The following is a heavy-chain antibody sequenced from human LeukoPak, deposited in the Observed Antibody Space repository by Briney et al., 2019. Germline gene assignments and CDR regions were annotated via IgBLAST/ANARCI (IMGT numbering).Heavy chain of an antibody. CDR1: GFTFSSYW. Sequence: GGSLRLSCAASGFTFSSYWMNWVRQAPGKGLEWVALINPDGSQTHYVDSVKGRFTISRDNAKNSLYLQMNSLRTEDTALYYCARVSASSGSYYHPDYYWGGMDVWGQGTTVTVSS. J-gene: IGHJ6*02. CDR2: INPDGSQT. D-gene: IGHD1-26*01. V-gene: IGHV3-7*03. CDR3: ARVSASSGSYYHPDYYWGGMDV.